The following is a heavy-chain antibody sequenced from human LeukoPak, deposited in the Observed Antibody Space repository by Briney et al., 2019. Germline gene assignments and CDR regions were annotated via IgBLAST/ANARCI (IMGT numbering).Heavy chain of an antibody. J-gene: IGHJ4*02. D-gene: IGHD3-9*01. CDR1: GFTFSSYG. CDR2: ISYDGSNK. Sequence: GGSLRLSCAASGFTFSSYGMHWVRQAPGKGLEWVAVISYDGSNKYYADSVKGRFTISRDNSKNTLYLQMNSLRAEDTALYYCAKDVYDILTGLDYWGQGTLVTVSS. CDR3: AKDVYDILTGLDY. V-gene: IGHV3-30*18.